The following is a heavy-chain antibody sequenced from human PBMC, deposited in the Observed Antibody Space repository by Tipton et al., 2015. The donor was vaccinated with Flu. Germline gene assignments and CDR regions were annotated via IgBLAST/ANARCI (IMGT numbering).Heavy chain of an antibody. Sequence: TLSLTCNVSGGSISSYYWSWIRQPPGKGLEWIGYISYSGSTNYNPSLNSRVIISVDTSKNQFSLNLSSVTAADTAVYYCARHRDIGAWRSFNYWGQGTLVTVSS. J-gene: IGHJ4*02. CDR2: ISYSGST. CDR3: ARHRDIGAWRSFNY. V-gene: IGHV4-59*08. CDR1: GGSISSYY. D-gene: IGHD3-16*02.